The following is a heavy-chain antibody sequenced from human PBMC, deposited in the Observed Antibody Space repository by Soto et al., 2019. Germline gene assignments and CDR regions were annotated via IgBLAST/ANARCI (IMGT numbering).Heavy chain of an antibody. Sequence: SVKVSCKASGGTFSSYAISWVLQAPGQGLEWMGGIIPIFGTANYAQKFQGRVTITADKSTSTAYMELSSLRSEDTAVYYCARTYDSRPNWFDPWGQGTLVTVSS. V-gene: IGHV1-69*06. D-gene: IGHD3-22*01. CDR2: IIPIFGTA. CDR3: ARTYDSRPNWFDP. CDR1: GGTFSSYA. J-gene: IGHJ5*02.